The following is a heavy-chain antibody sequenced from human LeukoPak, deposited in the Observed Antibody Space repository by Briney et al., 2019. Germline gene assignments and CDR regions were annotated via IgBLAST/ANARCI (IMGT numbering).Heavy chain of an antibody. CDR2: IIPIFGIA. CDR1: GGTFSSYA. V-gene: IGHV1-69*04. Sequence: SVKVACKASGGTFSSYAISWVRQAPGQGLEWMGRIIPIFGIANYAQKFQGRVTITADKSTSTAYMELSSLRSEDTAVYYCASTHEGLPTTVTTIRLDYWGQGTLVTVSS. CDR3: ASTHEGLPTTVTTIRLDY. J-gene: IGHJ4*02. D-gene: IGHD4-17*01.